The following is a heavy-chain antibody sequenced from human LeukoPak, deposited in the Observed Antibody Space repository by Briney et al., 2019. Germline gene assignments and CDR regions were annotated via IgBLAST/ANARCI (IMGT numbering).Heavy chain of an antibody. V-gene: IGHV3-48*02. CDR2: ISAGGSTT. CDR3: ARRYSAYNFDY. J-gene: IGHJ4*02. CDR1: GLAFSTCA. D-gene: IGHD5-12*01. Sequence: PGGSLRLSCAASGLAFSTCAMSWVRQAPGKGLECVSLISAGGSTTYYADSVKGRFTISRDNAKNSLYLQMNSLRDEDTAVYYCARRYSAYNFDYWGQGTLVTVSS.